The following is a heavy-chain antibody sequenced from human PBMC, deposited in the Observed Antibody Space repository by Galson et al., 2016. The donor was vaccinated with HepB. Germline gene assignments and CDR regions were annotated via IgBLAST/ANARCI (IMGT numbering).Heavy chain of an antibody. D-gene: IGHD2-15*01. V-gene: IGHV3-21*01. CDR1: GFTFISYT. CDR3: ATSCYSGDCFDY. CDR2: ISFSGSYI. Sequence: SLRLSCAASGFTFISYTMNWVRQAPGKGLEWLSSISFSGSYIYYADSVKGRFTISRDNAENSLYLQMNRLRAEDTAVYFCATSCYSGDCFDYWGQGTLVTVSS. J-gene: IGHJ4*02.